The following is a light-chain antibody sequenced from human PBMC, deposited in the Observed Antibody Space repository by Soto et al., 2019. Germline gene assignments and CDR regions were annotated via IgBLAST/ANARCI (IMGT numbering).Light chain of an antibody. CDR3: SSYAGSNNYV. J-gene: IGLJ1*01. V-gene: IGLV2-8*01. Sequence: QSALTQPPSASGSPGQSVAISCTGTSSDVGGYNYVSWYQQHPGKAPKLMIYDVFKRPSGVPDRFSGSKSGNTASLTVSGLQAADEADYYCSSYAGSNNYVFGTGTKVTVL. CDR1: SSDVGGYNY. CDR2: DVF.